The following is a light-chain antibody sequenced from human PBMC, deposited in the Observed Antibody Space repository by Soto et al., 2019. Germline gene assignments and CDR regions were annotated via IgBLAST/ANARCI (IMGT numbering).Light chain of an antibody. CDR1: QAISVW. V-gene: IGKV1D-12*01. Sequence: MQMTQPLPPVSASVXDRIXNPCXASQAISVWLAWYQQRPGIAPKFLIYAASRLQSGVPSRFSGSGSGTDFTLTISSLQPEDFAAYYCQESNTLPYSLGEGTKLDI. J-gene: IGKJ2*01. CDR3: QESNTLPYS. CDR2: AAS.